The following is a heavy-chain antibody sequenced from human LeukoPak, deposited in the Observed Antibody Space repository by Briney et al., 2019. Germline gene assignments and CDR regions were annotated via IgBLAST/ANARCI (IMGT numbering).Heavy chain of an antibody. D-gene: IGHD5-18*01. CDR2: IIPIFGTA. Sequence: ASVKVSCKASGGTFSSYAISWVRQAPGQGLEWMGGIIPIFGTANYAQKFQGRVTITADESTSTAYMELSSLRSEDTAVYYCARGGQLWFRATRLDYWGQGTLVTVFS. CDR3: ARGGQLWFRATRLDY. CDR1: GGTFSSYA. J-gene: IGHJ4*02. V-gene: IGHV1-69*01.